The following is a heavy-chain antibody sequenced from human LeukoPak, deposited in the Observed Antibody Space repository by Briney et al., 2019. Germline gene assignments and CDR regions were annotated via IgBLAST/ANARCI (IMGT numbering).Heavy chain of an antibody. CDR2: IYTSGST. D-gene: IGHD6-19*01. Sequence: SETLSLTCTVSGGSISSYYWSWIRQPAGKGLEWIGRIYTSGSTNYNPSLKSRVTMSVDTSKNQYSLKLSSVTAADTAVYYCERGYSSGWYVYFDYWGQGTLVTVSS. CDR1: GGSISSYY. CDR3: ERGYSSGWYVYFDY. V-gene: IGHV4-4*07. J-gene: IGHJ4*02.